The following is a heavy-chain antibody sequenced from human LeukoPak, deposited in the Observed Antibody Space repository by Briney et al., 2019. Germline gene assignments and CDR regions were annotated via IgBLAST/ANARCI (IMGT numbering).Heavy chain of an antibody. V-gene: IGHV1-46*03. CDR2: INPSGGST. J-gene: IGHJ3*02. CDR3: ARAPMRRYDILTGYFRAFDI. CDR1: GYTFTSYY. Sequence: ASVKVSCKASGYTFTSYYMHWVRQAPGQGLEWMGIINPSGGSTSYAQKFQGRVTMTRDTSTSTVYMELSSLRSEDTAVYYCARAPMRRYDILTGYFRAFDIWGQGTMVTVSS. D-gene: IGHD3-9*01.